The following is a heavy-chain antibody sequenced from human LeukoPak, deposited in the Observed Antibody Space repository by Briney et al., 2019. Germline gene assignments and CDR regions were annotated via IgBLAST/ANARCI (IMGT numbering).Heavy chain of an antibody. D-gene: IGHD3-16*01. Sequence: GGSLRLSCAVSGFTVSSNHMNWVRQAPGKGLEWVAHIRSRSITISYADSVKGRFTISRDNAKNSLYLQMNSLRDEDTAVYYCARDNAFAFDIWGQGTKVTVSS. V-gene: IGHV3-48*02. CDR1: GFTVSSNH. CDR3: ARDNAFAFDI. CDR2: IRSRSITI. J-gene: IGHJ3*02.